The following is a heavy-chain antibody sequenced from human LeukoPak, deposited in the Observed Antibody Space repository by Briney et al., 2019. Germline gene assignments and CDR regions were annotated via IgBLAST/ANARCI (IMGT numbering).Heavy chain of an antibody. CDR1: GYTFTDYH. D-gene: IGHD1-1*01. CDR3: GRELGGGTTREDWLDP. Sequence: ASVKVSCKASGYTFTDYHIHWVRQAPGQGLEWMGWINCNSGATHYAQKFQGRVTMTRDTSISTTHMDLTSLTFDDTAVYYCGRELGGGTTREDWLDPWGQGTLVTVSS. CDR2: INCNSGAT. V-gene: IGHV1-2*02. J-gene: IGHJ5*02.